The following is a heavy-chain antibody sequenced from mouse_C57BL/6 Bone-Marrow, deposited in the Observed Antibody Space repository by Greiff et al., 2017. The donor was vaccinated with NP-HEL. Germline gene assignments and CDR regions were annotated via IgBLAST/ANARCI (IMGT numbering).Heavy chain of an antibody. CDR3: AGEWLLPWYFDV. D-gene: IGHD2-3*01. Sequence: QVQLQQSGAELVRPGASVKLSCKASGYTFTDYYINWVKQRPGQGLEWIARIYPGSGNTYYNEKFKGKATLTAEKSSSTAYMQLSSLTSEDSAVYFCAGEWLLPWYFDVWGTGTTVTVSS. CDR2: IYPGSGNT. V-gene: IGHV1-76*01. J-gene: IGHJ1*03. CDR1: GYTFTDYY.